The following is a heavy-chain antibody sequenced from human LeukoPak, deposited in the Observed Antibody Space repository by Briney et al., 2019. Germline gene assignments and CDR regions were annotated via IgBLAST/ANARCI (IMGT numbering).Heavy chain of an antibody. CDR1: GFTFSSYA. J-gene: IGHJ4*02. CDR2: ISGSGGST. Sequence: GGSLRLSCAASGFTFSSYAMSWVSQAPGKGLEWVSAISGSGGSTYYADSVKGRFTISRDNSKNTLYLQMNSLRAEDTAKYYCATMLGYCSTTSCFINYWGQGTLVTVSS. V-gene: IGHV3-23*01. CDR3: ATMLGYCSTTSCFINY. D-gene: IGHD2-2*01.